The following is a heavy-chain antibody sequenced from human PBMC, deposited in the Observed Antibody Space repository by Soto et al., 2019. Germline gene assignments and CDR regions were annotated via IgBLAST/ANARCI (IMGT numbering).Heavy chain of an antibody. CDR2: IIPIFGTA. J-gene: IGHJ4*02. V-gene: IGHV1-69*01. D-gene: IGHD2-15*01. CDR1: GGTFSSYA. CDR3: ARDARGCGGSCYGDDY. Sequence: QVQLVQSGAEVKKPGSSVKVSCKASGGTFSSYAISWVRQAPGQGLEWMGGIIPIFGTANYAQKFQGRVTITADESTSAAYMELSSLRSEDTAVYYCARDARGCGGSCYGDDYWGQGTLVTVSS.